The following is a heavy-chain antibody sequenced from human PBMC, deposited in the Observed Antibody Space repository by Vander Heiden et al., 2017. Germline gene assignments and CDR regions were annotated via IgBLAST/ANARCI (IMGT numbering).Heavy chain of an antibody. CDR3: ARGRPHDYDSVGYWFFDY. CDR1: GGTFRTYG. D-gene: IGHD3-22*01. V-gene: IGHV1-69*10. Sequence: QVQLVQSGAEGKKPGSSVKVSCTASGGTFRTYGISWVRQAPGQGLEWMGEIIPVLGVAKYAQNCQGRVTITADKSTSTTYMELSSLRSDDTAVYYCARGRPHDYDSVGYWFFDYWGQGTLVTVAS. CDR2: IIPVLGVA. J-gene: IGHJ4*02.